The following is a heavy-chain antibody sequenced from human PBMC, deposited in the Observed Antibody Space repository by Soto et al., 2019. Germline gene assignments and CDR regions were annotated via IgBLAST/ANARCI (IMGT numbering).Heavy chain of an antibody. CDR1: GFTFSNAW. Sequence: GGSLRLSCAASGFTFSNAWMSWVRQAPGKGLEWVGRIKSKTDGGTTDYAAPVKGRFTISRDDSKNTLYLQMNSLKTEDTAVYYCTTDFRASVVVYYGMDVWGQGTTVTVSS. CDR2: IKSKTDGGTT. J-gene: IGHJ6*02. CDR3: TTDFRASVVVYYGMDV. D-gene: IGHD2-15*01. V-gene: IGHV3-15*01.